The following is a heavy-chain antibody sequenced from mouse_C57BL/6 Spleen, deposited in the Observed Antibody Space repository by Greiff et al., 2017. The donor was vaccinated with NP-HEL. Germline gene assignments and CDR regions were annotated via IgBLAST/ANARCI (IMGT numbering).Heavy chain of an antibody. CDR1: GYTFTSYW. V-gene: IGHV1-64*01. Sequence: QVQLQQPGAELVKPGASVKLSCKASGYTFTSYWMHWVKQRPGQGLEWIGMIHPNSGSTNYNEKFKSKATLTVDKSSSTAYMQLSSLTSEDSAVYYCAIAGTKGYYFDYWGQGTTLTVSS. J-gene: IGHJ2*01. D-gene: IGHD3-3*01. CDR2: IHPNSGST. CDR3: AIAGTKGYYFDY.